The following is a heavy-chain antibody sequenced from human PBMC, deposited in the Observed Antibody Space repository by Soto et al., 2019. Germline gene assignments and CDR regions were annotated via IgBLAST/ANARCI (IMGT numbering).Heavy chain of an antibody. CDR1: GFTFSSHG. Sequence: QVQLVESGGGVVQPGRSLRLSCATSGFTFSSHGMHWVRQAPGKGLEWVAVIWYDGSDKYYADSVKGRFTISRDNSKNTLLLQMNSLRVDDTAVYYCASQGGTGFPSYYWGQGTLVTVSS. CDR2: IWYDGSDK. J-gene: IGHJ4*02. V-gene: IGHV3-33*01. CDR3: ASQGGTGFPSYY. D-gene: IGHD3-16*01.